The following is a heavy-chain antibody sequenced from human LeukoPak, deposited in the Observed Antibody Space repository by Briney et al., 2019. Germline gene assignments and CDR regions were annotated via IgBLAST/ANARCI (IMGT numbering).Heavy chain of an antibody. CDR1: GFTVSSNY. J-gene: IGHJ4*02. CDR3: AREFCEGGSCYSAVDY. Sequence: GGSLRLSCAASGFTVSSNYMSWVRQAPGKGLEWVSVIYSGGSTYYADSVKGRFTISRDNSKNTLYLQMNSLRAEDTAVYYCAREFCEGGSCYSAVDYWGQGTLVTVSS. CDR2: IYSGGST. D-gene: IGHD2-15*01. V-gene: IGHV3-53*01.